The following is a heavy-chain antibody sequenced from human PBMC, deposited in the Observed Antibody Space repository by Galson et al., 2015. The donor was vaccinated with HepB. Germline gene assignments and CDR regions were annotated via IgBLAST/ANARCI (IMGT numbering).Heavy chain of an antibody. CDR1: GFTFRNYW. V-gene: IGHV3-74*03. Sequence: SLRLSCAASGFTFRNYWMHWVRQTPGKGLVWVSRVDRDGSSTEYAASVKGRFTISRDNAKNTLYLQMNSLSAEDTAVYYCARDANIGAAGKLYDHWGQGTLVTVS. CDR2: VDRDGSST. D-gene: IGHD6-25*01. J-gene: IGHJ4*02. CDR3: ARDANIGAAGKLYDH.